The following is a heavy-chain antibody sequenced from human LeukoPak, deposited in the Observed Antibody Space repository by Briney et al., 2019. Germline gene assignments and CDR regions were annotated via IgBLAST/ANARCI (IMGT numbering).Heavy chain of an antibody. D-gene: IGHD1-26*01. CDR1: GGSISSYY. V-gene: IGHV4-59*08. Sequence: PSETLSLTCTVSGGSISSYYWSWIRQPPGKGLEWIGYIYYSGSTNYNPSLKSQVTISVDTSKNQFSLKLSSVTAADTAVYYCARQGIVGASNHFDYWGQGTLVTVSS. CDR3: ARQGIVGASNHFDY. J-gene: IGHJ4*02. CDR2: IYYSGST.